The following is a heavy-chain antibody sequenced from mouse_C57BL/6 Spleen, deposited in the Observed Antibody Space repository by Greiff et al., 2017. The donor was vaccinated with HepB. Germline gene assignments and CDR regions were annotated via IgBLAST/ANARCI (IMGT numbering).Heavy chain of an antibody. J-gene: IGHJ1*03. V-gene: IGHV5-17*01. D-gene: IGHD4-1*01. CDR3: ARRANWVYWYFDV. CDR1: GFTFSDYG. Sequence: EVQRVESGGGLVKPGGSLKLSCAASGFTFSDYGMHWVRQAPEKGLEWVAYISSGSSTIYYADTVKGRFTISRDNAKNTLFLQMTSLRSEDTAMYYCARRANWVYWYFDVWGTGTTVTVSS. CDR2: ISSGSSTI.